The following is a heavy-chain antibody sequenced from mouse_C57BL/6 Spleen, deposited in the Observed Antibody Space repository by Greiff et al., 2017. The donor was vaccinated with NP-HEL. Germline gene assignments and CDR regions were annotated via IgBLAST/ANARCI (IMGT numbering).Heavy chain of an antibody. CDR1: GFSLTSYG. CDR2: IWSGGST. J-gene: IGHJ3*01. V-gene: IGHV2-2*01. Sequence: VQLQQSGPGLVQPSQSLSITCTVSGFSLTSYGVHWVRQSPGKGLEWLGVIWSGGSTDYNAAFISRRSISKDNSKSQVFFKMNSLQADDTAIYYCARMNDDAAFAYWGQGTLVTVSA. D-gene: IGHD2-4*01. CDR3: ARMNDDAAFAY.